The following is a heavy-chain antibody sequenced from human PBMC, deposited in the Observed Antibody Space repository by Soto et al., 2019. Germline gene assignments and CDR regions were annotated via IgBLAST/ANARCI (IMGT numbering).Heavy chain of an antibody. J-gene: IGHJ6*02. CDR2: IWYDGSNK. D-gene: IGHD3-3*01. CDR1: GFTFSSYG. V-gene: IGHV3-33*01. Sequence: PGGSLRLSCAASGFTFSSYGMHWGRQAPGKGLEWVAVIWYDGSNKYYADSVKGRFTISRDNSKNTLYLQMNSLRAEDTAVYYCARDTIFGVVDYYGMDVWGQGTTVTVSS. CDR3: ARDTIFGVVDYYGMDV.